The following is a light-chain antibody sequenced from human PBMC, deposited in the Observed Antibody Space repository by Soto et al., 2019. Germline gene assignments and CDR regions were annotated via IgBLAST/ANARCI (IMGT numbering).Light chain of an antibody. CDR3: QQYTDSRT. J-gene: IGKJ1*01. V-gene: IGKV3-11*01. CDR2: DAS. CDR1: QSVSSY. Sequence: EIVLTQSPATLSLSPGERATLSCRASQSVSSYLAWYQQKPGQAPRLLIYDASNRATGIPARFSGSGSGTDFTLTISRLEPEDFAVYYCQQYTDSRTFGQGTKVEIK.